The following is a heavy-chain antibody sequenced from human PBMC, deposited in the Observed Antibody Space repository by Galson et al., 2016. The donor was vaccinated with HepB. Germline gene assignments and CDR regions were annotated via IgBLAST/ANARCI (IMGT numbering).Heavy chain of an antibody. V-gene: IGHV3-33*05. Sequence: GLEWVAVISHDGNNEYYADSVKGRFTISRGNSKNTLYLQMNSLRAEDTAVYYCARDRKARKLIVVPVARPNDYHHYGMDVWGQGTTVTVSS. CDR3: ARDRKARKLIVVPVARPNDYHHYGMDV. CDR2: ISHDGNNE. D-gene: IGHD2-2*01. J-gene: IGHJ6*02.